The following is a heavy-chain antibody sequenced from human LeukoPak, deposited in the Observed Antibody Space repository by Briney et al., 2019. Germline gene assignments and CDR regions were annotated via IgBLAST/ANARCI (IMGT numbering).Heavy chain of an antibody. CDR1: GGTFSSYA. J-gene: IGHJ4*02. Sequence: ASVKVSCKASGGTFSSYAISWVRQAPGQGLEWMGRIIPILGIVNNAQKFQGRVTITADKSTSTAYMELSSLRSEDTAVYYCVRVYCSSTNCYALDQWGQGTLVTVSS. CDR2: IIPILGIV. D-gene: IGHD2-2*01. V-gene: IGHV1-69*04. CDR3: VRVYCSSTNCYALDQ.